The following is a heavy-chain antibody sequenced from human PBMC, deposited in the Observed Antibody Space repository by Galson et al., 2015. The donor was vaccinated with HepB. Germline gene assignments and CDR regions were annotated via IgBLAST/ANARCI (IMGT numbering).Heavy chain of an antibody. J-gene: IGHJ5*02. CDR3: ARVILVVVDRGWFDP. D-gene: IGHD2-8*02. CDR2: IKQDGSEK. Sequence: SLRLSCAASGFTFSSYWMSWVRQAPGKGLEWVANIKQDGSEKYYVDSVKGRFTISRDNAKNSLYLQMNSLRAEDTAVYYCARVILVVVDRGWFDPWGQGTLVTVSS. CDR1: GFTFSSYW. V-gene: IGHV3-7*03.